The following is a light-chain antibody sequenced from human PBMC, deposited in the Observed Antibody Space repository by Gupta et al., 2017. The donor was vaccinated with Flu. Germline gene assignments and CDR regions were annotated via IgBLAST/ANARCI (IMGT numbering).Light chain of an antibody. Sequence: GTLSLSPGERATLSCRASQSISSSYLAWFQQKPGQAPRLLIYGASSRATGIPDRFSGSGSGTDFTLTISRLEPEDFAVYYCQQYGSTPRTFGQGTKVEIK. J-gene: IGKJ1*01. CDR3: QQYGSTPRT. V-gene: IGKV3-20*01. CDR1: QSISSSY. CDR2: GAS.